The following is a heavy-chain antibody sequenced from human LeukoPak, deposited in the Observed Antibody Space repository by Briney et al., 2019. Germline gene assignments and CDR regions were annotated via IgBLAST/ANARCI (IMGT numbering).Heavy chain of an antibody. Sequence: PSETLSLTCAVYGGSFSGYYWSWIRQPPGKGLEWIGYIHYSGSTNYNPSLKSRVTISVDTSKNQFSLKLSSVTAADTAVYYCARAGHCSGGSCYYFDYWGQGTLVTVSS. CDR3: ARAGHCSGGSCYYFDY. V-gene: IGHV4-59*01. CDR2: IHYSGST. CDR1: GGSFSGYY. J-gene: IGHJ4*02. D-gene: IGHD2-15*01.